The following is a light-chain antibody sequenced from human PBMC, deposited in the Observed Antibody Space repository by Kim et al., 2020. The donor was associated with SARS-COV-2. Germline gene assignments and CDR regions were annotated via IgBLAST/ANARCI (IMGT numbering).Light chain of an antibody. V-gene: IGLV3-21*04. J-gene: IGLJ3*02. CDR2: YDS. Sequence: AGKTARITCGGNNIGSKRVHWYQQKPGQAPVLVIYYDSDRPSRIPERFSGSNSRNTATLTISRVEAGDEADYYCQVWDSSSDHWVFGGGNQLTVL. CDR3: QVWDSSSDHWV. CDR1: NIGSKR.